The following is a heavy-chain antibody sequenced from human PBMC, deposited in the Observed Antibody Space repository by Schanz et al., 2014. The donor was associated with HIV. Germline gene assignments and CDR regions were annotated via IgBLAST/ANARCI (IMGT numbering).Heavy chain of an antibody. CDR3: AREYYSRNWNWFDP. Sequence: QVQLVESGGGVVQPGRSLRLSCAASGFTFSSYVMHWVRQAPGKGLEWVAVIWYDGTNIDYADSVKGRFTVSRDNSKNMLYLQMNSLRAEDTAVYYCAREYYSRNWNWFDPWGQGTLVTVSS. D-gene: IGHD6-13*01. CDR2: IWYDGTNI. CDR1: GFTFSSYV. V-gene: IGHV3-33*08. J-gene: IGHJ5*02.